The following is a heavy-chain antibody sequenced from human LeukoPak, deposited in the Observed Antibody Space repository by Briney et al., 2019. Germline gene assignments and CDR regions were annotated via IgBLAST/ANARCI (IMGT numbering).Heavy chain of an antibody. V-gene: IGHV4-38-2*02. CDR3: ARAAGGEQTYFDFWSAYPPTYFFDS. D-gene: IGHD3-3*01. J-gene: IGHJ4*02. Sequence: SETLSLTCTVSAGSISRYYWGWIRQPPGKGLEWIGSIYHSGSTDYNPSLKSRVTISIDTSKNQFSLRLNSVTAADTAVYYCARAAGGEQTYFDFWSAYPPTYFFDSWGQGTLVTVSS. CDR1: AGSISRYY. CDR2: IYHSGST.